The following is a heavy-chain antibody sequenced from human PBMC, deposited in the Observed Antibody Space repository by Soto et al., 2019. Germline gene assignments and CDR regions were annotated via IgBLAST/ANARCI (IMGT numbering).Heavy chain of an antibody. CDR3: ARGSYDYVWGSSGDIPFES. J-gene: IGHJ1*01. CDR2: ISYGGNYT. Sequence: RSWIRQATGKGLEWLSYISYGGNYTYYADSVNGRFTTSRDNSKNTLYLQMNSLRAEDTAVYYCARGSYDYVWGSSGDIPFESWGQVPLLTVSS. V-gene: IGHV3-11*05. D-gene: IGHD3-16*01.